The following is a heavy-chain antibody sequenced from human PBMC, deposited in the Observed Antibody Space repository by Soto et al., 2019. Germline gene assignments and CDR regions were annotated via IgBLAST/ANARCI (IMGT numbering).Heavy chain of an antibody. CDR2: IIPIFGTA. Sequence: SVKVSCKASGGTFSSYAISWVRQAPGQGPEWMGGIIPIFGTANYAQQFQGRFTITADESTSTAYMELSSLRSEDTAVYYCARDSAAAGSPSWYYHYGMGVWGKGSTVTVSS. V-gene: IGHV1-69*13. CDR1: GGTFSSYA. CDR3: ARDSAAAGSPSWYYHYGMGV. D-gene: IGHD6-13*01. J-gene: IGHJ6*04.